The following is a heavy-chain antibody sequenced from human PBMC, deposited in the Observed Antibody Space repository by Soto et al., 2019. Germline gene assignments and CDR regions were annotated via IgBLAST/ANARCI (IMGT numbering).Heavy chain of an antibody. J-gene: IGHJ4*02. D-gene: IGHD2-2*01. CDR1: GFTFSSYA. CDR3: ARDVRHCSSADCWV. Sequence: QVQLVESGGGVVQPGRSLRLSCAASGFTFSSYAMHWVRQAPGKGLEWVTVISFDGRIKYYTESVKDRFTISRDNSKNILYLQMNSLKPDDTGIYYCARDVRHCSSADCWVWGQGTLVTVSS. V-gene: IGHV3-30*04. CDR2: ISFDGRIK.